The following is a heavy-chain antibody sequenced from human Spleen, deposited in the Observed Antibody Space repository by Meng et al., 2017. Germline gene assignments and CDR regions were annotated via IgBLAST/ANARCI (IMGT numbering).Heavy chain of an antibody. Sequence: RLQQWGAGRLKPSETLFFTGVVSGGSFSYYYWSWIRQPPGKGLEWIGEINHSGSTNYNPSLESRATISVDTSQNNLSLKLSSVTAADSAVYYCARGPTTMAHDFDYWGQGTLVTVSS. D-gene: IGHD4-11*01. J-gene: IGHJ4*02. CDR3: ARGPTTMAHDFDY. CDR1: GGSFSYYY. CDR2: INHSGST. V-gene: IGHV4-34*01.